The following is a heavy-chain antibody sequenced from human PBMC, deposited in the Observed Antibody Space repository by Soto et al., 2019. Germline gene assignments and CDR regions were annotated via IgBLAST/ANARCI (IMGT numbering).Heavy chain of an antibody. J-gene: IGHJ4*02. Sequence: ASVKVSCKASGYTFSTYYMHWVRQAPGQGYEWMGIINPSGGSTTYAQKFQGRVTITADESTSTAYMELSSLRSEDTAVYYCARGQFHSSSSENWGQGTLVTVSS. V-gene: IGHV1-46*01. CDR2: INPSGGST. D-gene: IGHD6-6*01. CDR3: ARGQFHSSSSEN. CDR1: GYTFSTYY.